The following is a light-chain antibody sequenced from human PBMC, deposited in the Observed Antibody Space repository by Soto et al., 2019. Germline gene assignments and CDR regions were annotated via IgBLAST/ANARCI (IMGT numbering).Light chain of an antibody. Sequence: IQLTQSPSSLSTSVGDRVTITCRASQDISSNLAWCQQRPGKAPRLLIYAASTLQSGVPSRFSGSGSGTIFTITISSLQPEDFATYYCQQLHSYPLTFGQGTRLEIK. CDR2: AAS. J-gene: IGKJ5*01. CDR3: QQLHSYPLT. CDR1: QDISSN. V-gene: IGKV1-9*01.